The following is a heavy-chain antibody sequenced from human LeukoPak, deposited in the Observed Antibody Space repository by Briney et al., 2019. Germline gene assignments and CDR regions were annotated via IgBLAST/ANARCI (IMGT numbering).Heavy chain of an antibody. CDR3: ARGVTAARSMGTYYYMDV. CDR1: GGSISSYY. CDR2: IYTSGST. J-gene: IGHJ6*03. Sequence: PSETLSLTCTVSGGSISSYYWSWIRQPAGKGLEWIGRIYTSGSTNYNPSLKSRVTMSVHTSKSQFSLKLSSVTAADTAVYYCARGVTAARSMGTYYYMDVWGKGTTVTVSS. D-gene: IGHD6-6*01. V-gene: IGHV4-4*07.